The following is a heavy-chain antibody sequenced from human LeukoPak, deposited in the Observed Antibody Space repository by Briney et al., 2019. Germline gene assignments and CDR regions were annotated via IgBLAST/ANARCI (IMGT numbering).Heavy chain of an antibody. CDR3: AGLRLRSYYFFMDV. J-gene: IGHJ6*03. CDR1: GGSISSGDYY. D-gene: IGHD5/OR15-5a*01. CDR2: IYYSGST. Sequence: SETLSLTCTVSGGSISSGDYYWSWIRQPPGKGLEWIGYIYYSGSTYYNPSLKSRVTISVDTSKNQFSLKLSSVTAADTAVYYCAGLRLRSYYFFMDVWGKGITVTVAS. V-gene: IGHV4-30-4*08.